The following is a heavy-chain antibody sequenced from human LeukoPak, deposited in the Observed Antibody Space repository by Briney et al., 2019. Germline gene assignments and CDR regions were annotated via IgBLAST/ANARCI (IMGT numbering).Heavy chain of an antibody. J-gene: IGHJ4*02. CDR1: GGSISSSSYY. CDR2: IYYSGST. D-gene: IGHD2-21*01. Sequence: NPSETLSLTCTVSGGSISSSSYYWGWIRQPPGKGLEWIGSIYYSGSTYYNPSLKSRVTISVDTSKNQFSLKLSSVTAADTAVYYCGSGAAGRKAISPSWGQGTPVTVSS. V-gene: IGHV4-39*01. CDR3: GSGAAGRKAISPS.